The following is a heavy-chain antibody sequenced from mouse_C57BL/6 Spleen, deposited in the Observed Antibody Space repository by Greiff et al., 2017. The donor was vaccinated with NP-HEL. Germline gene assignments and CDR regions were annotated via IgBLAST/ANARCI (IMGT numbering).Heavy chain of an antibody. CDR2: ISSGSSTN. CDR3: APYYYGSSYGIYAMDY. D-gene: IGHD1-1*01. CDR1: GFTFSDYG. J-gene: IGHJ4*01. V-gene: IGHV5-17*01. Sequence: DVQLQESGGGLVKPGGSLKLSCAASGFTFSDYGMHWVRQAPEKGLEWVAYISSGSSTNYYADTVKGRFTISRDNAKNTLFRQMTSLRSEDTAMYYCAPYYYGSSYGIYAMDYWGQGTSVTVSS.